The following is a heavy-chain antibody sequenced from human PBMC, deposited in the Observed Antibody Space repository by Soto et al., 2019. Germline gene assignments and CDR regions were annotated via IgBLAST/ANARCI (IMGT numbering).Heavy chain of an antibody. Sequence: SETLSLTCTVSGGSISSGDYYWSWIRQPPGKGLEWIGYIYYSGSTYYNPSLKSRVTISVDTSKNQFSLKLSSVTVADTAVYYCARVDYSNYWFDPWGQGTLVTVSS. D-gene: IGHD4-4*01. CDR3: ARVDYSNYWFDP. CDR2: IYYSGST. J-gene: IGHJ5*02. V-gene: IGHV4-30-4*01. CDR1: GGSISSGDYY.